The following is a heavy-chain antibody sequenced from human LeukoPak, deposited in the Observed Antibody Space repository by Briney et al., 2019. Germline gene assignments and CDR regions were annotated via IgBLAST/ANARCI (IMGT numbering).Heavy chain of an antibody. CDR2: LKSKPDGGTT. CDR1: GFPFNYAY. CDR3: ATDLSLYCSGGYCFLSH. J-gene: IGHJ4*02. D-gene: IGHD2-15*01. Sequence: PGGSLRLSCAASGFPFNYAYMSWVRQGPGKGLEWVGRLKSKPDGGTTDYAAPVKGRFTISRDDSKNTLYLQMNYLRTEDTAVYYCATDLSLYCSGGYCFLSHWGQGTLVTVSS. V-gene: IGHV3-15*01.